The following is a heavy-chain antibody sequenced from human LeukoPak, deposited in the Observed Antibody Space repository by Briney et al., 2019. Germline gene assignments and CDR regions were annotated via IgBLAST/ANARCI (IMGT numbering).Heavy chain of an antibody. Sequence: SETLSLTCAVSGGSISSNNWWGWVRQPPGKGLEWIGVIYHSGSPNYNPSLKSRVTISVDKSRNHFSLNLSSVTAADTAVYYCARVNINNWHSCDYWGQGTLVTVSS. D-gene: IGHD1-1*01. V-gene: IGHV4-4*02. J-gene: IGHJ4*02. CDR3: ARVNINNWHSCDY. CDR2: IYHSGSP. CDR1: GGSISSNNW.